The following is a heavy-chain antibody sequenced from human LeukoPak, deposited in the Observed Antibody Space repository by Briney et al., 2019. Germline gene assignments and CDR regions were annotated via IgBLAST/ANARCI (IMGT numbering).Heavy chain of an antibody. V-gene: IGHV3-7*01. J-gene: IGHJ4*02. CDR2: IKEDGSEK. CDR3: ASGRQLGY. Sequence: GGSLSLSCAASGFSFSNYWMSWVRQAPGKGLEWVANIKEDGSEKYYVDSVKGRFTISRDNARSSLYLQMNSLRAEDTAVYYCASGRQLGYWGQGTLVTVSS. D-gene: IGHD6-13*01. CDR1: GFSFSNYW.